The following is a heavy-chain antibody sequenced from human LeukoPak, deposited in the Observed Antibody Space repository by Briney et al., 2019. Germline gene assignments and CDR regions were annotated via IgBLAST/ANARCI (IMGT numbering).Heavy chain of an antibody. CDR2: IYYSGST. CDR3: ASWGGYCSSTSPYYYYMDV. D-gene: IGHD2-2*01. Sequence: SATLSLTCTVSGGSISSYYWSWIRQTPGKGLEWIGYIYYSGSTNYTPSLKSRVTISVKTSKNQFSLKLSSVTAADTAVYYCASWGGYCSSTSPYYYYMDVWGKGTTVTVS. J-gene: IGHJ6*03. CDR1: GGSISSYY. V-gene: IGHV4-59*01.